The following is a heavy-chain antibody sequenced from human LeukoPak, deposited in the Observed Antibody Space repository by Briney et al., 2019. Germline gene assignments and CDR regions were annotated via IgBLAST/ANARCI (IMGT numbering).Heavy chain of an antibody. V-gene: IGHV3-9*01. CDR2: ISWNSGSI. Sequence: GRSLRLSCAASGFTFDDYAMHWVRHAPGKGLEWVSGISWNSGSIGYADSVKGRLTISRDNAKNSLYLQMNSLRAEDTALYYCAKKGGAVAGASPGDWYFDLWGRGTLVTVSS. J-gene: IGHJ2*01. CDR3: AKKGGAVAGASPGDWYFDL. CDR1: GFTFDDYA. D-gene: IGHD6-19*01.